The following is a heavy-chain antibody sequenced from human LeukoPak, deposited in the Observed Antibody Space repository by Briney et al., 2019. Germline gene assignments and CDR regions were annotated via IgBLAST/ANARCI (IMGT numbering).Heavy chain of an antibody. D-gene: IGHD3-3*01. CDR3: ARVYYDFWSGHRTNYYMDV. CDR1: GGSISSYY. J-gene: IGHJ6*03. CDR2: IYYSGST. Sequence: SETLSLTCTVSGGSISSYYWSWIRQPPGKGLEWIGYIYYSGSTNYNPSLKSRVTISVDTSKNQLSLKLSSVTAADTAVYYCARVYYDFWSGHRTNYYMDVWGKGTTVTVSS. V-gene: IGHV4-59*01.